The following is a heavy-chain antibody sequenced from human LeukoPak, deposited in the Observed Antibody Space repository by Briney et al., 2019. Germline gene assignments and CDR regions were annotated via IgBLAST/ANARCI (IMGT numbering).Heavy chain of an antibody. V-gene: IGHV3-74*01. J-gene: IGHJ4*02. Sequence: GGSLRLSCAASGLTFGGDAVSWVRQAPGKGLESVSRINTDGTVTTYADSVKGRFTVSRDNADNTMFLQMNSVRDEDTAVYYCSTKQWLAPPPDSWGQGTPVTVSS. D-gene: IGHD6-19*01. CDR2: INTDGTVT. CDR1: GLTFGGDA. CDR3: STKQWLAPPPDS.